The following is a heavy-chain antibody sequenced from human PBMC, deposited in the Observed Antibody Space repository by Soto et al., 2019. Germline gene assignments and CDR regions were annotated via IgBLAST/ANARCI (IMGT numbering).Heavy chain of an antibody. CDR1: GYTFTSYA. CDR3: ARGASIAEAENGPYAFDI. J-gene: IGHJ3*02. CDR2: INAGNGNT. Sequence: AASVKVSCKASGYTFTSYAMHWVRQAPGQRLEWMGWINAGNGNTKYSQKFQGRVTITRDTSASTAYMELSSLRSEDTAVYYCARGASIAEAENGPYAFDIWGQGTMVTVSS. D-gene: IGHD6-13*01. V-gene: IGHV1-3*01.